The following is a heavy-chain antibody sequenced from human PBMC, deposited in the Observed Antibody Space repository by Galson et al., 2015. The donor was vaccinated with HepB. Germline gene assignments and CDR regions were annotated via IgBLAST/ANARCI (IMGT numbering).Heavy chain of an antibody. D-gene: IGHD3-10*01. Sequence: SLRLSCAASGFTFSSYAMSWVRQAPGKGLEWVSAISGSGGSTYYADSVKGRFTISRDNSKNTLYLQMNSLRAEDTAVYYCAKDRAALLWFGDSTTCFDYWGQGTLVTVSS. V-gene: IGHV3-23*01. CDR3: AKDRAALLWFGDSTTCFDY. J-gene: IGHJ4*02. CDR1: GFTFSSYA. CDR2: ISGSGGST.